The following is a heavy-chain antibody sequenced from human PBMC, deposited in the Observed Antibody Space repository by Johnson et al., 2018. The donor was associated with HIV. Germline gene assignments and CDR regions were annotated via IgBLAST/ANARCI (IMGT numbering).Heavy chain of an antibody. J-gene: IGHJ3*02. D-gene: IGHD2-2*01. V-gene: IGHV3-30*18. CDR2: ISYDGSNK. Sequence: QVQLVESGGDLVKPGGSLRLSCAASGFIFSSYGMHWVRQAPGKGLEWVAVISYDGSNKYYADSVKGRFTISTDTSKNTLYLQMNSLRAEDTAFYYCAKDLPGTSRQEAFDIWGQGTKVTVSS. CDR1: GFIFSSYG. CDR3: AKDLPGTSRQEAFDI.